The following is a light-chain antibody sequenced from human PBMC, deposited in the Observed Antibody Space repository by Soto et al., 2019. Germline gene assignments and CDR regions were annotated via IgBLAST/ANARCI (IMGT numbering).Light chain of an antibody. CDR1: QGTSNY. CDR2: AAS. V-gene: IGKV1-27*01. CDR3: QKDSTAPWT. J-gene: IGKJ1*01. Sequence: DIQMTQSPSSLSASVGHRVTITCRATQGTSNYLAWYQRKPGKVAKLLIYAASTLQSGVPSRFSGTGSGTECILTISSLQPEGVATYYCQKDSTAPWTVGGGTNVEIK.